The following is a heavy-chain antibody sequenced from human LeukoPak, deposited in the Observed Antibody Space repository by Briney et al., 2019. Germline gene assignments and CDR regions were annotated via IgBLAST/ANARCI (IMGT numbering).Heavy chain of an antibody. V-gene: IGHV4-38-2*02. J-gene: IGHJ5*02. CDR1: GYSISSGYY. D-gene: IGHD2-15*01. CDR2: IYHSGST. CDR3: ARSLLGYCSGGSCLSGNWFDP. Sequence: SETLSLTCTVSGYSISSGYYWGWIRQPPGKGLEWIGSIYHSGSTYYNPSLKSRVTISVDTSKNQFSLKLSSVTAADTAVYYCARSLLGYCSGGSCLSGNWFDPWGQGTLVTVSS.